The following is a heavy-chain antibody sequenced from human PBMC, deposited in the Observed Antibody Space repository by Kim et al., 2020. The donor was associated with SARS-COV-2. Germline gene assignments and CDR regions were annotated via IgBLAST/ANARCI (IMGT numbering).Heavy chain of an antibody. CDR2: TYYRSKWYN. D-gene: IGHD2-2*01. CDR1: GDSVSSNSVA. CDR3: ARGRHTSFDY. J-gene: IGHJ4*02. V-gene: IGHV6-1*01. Sequence: SQTLSLTCAISGDSVSSNSVAWNWIRQSPSRGLEWLGRTYYRSKWYNEYALSVKSRMTINPDTSENQFSLQLNSVTPEDTAVYYCARGRHTSFDYWGQGTLVTVSS.